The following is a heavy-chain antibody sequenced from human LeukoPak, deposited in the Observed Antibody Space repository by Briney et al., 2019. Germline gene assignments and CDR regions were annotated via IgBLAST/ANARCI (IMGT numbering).Heavy chain of an antibody. V-gene: IGHV4-39*01. CDR3: ARTGMVGAADY. Sequence: SETLSLACTVSGGSISTSDYNWGCIRQPPGKGLEWIGSINYSGNTYYNPSLKSRVTISVDTSKNRFSLKLSSVTAADTAVYYCARTGMVGAADYWGQGTLVTVSS. D-gene: IGHD2-15*01. J-gene: IGHJ4*02. CDR2: INYSGNT. CDR1: GGSISTSDYN.